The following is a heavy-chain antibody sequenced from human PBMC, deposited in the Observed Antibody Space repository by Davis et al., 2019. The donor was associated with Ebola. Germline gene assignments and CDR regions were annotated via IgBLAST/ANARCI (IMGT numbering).Heavy chain of an antibody. CDR3: ARDYGDYFDY. Sequence: PGGSLRLSCTVSGGSISSYYWSWIRQPAGKGLEWIGRIYTSGSTNYNPSLKSRVTMSVDTSKNQFSLKLSSVTAADTAVYYCARDYGDYFDYWGQGTLVTVSS. CDR2: IYTSGST. J-gene: IGHJ4*02. V-gene: IGHV4-4*07. CDR1: GGSISSYY. D-gene: IGHD4-17*01.